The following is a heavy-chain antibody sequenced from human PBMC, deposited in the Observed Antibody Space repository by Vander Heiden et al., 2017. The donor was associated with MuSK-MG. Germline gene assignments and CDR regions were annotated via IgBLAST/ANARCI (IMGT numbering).Heavy chain of an antibody. V-gene: IGHV4-39*01. Sequence: QLQLQESGPGLVKPSETLSLTCTVSGGSISSSSYYWGWIRQHAGKGLAWIGSIYYSGRTYYNPSLKSRVTISVDTSKNQFSLKLGSVTAADTAVYYCARQGRGCGGDCYFGDGEVAGPYFDYWGQGNLVTVSS. D-gene: IGHD2-21*01. CDR3: ARQGRGCGGDCYFGDGEVAGPYFDY. CDR1: GGSISSSSYY. CDR2: IYYSGRT. J-gene: IGHJ4*02.